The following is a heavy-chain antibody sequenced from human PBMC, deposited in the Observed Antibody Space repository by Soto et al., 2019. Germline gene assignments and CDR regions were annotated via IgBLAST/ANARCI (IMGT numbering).Heavy chain of an antibody. J-gene: IGHJ4*02. CDR1: GYTFTSYG. Sequence: ASVKVSCKASGYTFTSYGISCVRQSPGQGLEWMGWIRAYSGNTNYGQKLQGRVTMTTDTSTSTAYMELRSLRSDDTAVYYCARNPDDIVVVVAATTFHYWGQGTLVTVSS. CDR2: IRAYSGNT. D-gene: IGHD2-15*01. V-gene: IGHV1-18*01. CDR3: ARNPDDIVVVVAATTFHY.